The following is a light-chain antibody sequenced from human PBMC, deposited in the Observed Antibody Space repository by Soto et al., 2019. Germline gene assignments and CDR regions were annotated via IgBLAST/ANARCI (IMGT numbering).Light chain of an antibody. J-gene: IGKJ1*01. CDR1: QSVSSN. CDR3: QQYYSWRRT. CDR2: GAS. V-gene: IGKV3-15*01. Sequence: ILVTSSQAAMSVCPGGRSISSCRASQSVSSNLAWYQHKPGQAPRLLTYGASTRATGIPARFSGSGSGTEFTLTISRLQPEDFAVYYCQQYYSWRRTFGQGTKVDI.